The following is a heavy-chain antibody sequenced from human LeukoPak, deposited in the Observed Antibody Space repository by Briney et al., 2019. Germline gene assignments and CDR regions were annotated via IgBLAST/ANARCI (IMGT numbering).Heavy chain of an antibody. CDR3: ARVAPYYYGSGSYQIARYYYYYYMDV. D-gene: IGHD3-10*01. J-gene: IGHJ6*03. V-gene: IGHV3-7*03. Sequence: PGGSLRLSCAASGFIFSGYWMTWVRQAPGKGLEWVANIKQDGSVKYYVDSVKGRFTISRDNAKNSLYLQMNSLRAEDTALYYCARVAPYYYGSGSYQIARYYYYYYMDVWGKGTTVTVSS. CDR1: GFIFSGYW. CDR2: IKQDGSVK.